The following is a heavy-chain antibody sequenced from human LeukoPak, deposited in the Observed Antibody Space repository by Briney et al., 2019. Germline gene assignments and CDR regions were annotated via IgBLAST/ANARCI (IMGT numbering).Heavy chain of an antibody. CDR2: IIPIFGTA. CDR3: ARVMQWLAPGGDYYYYYMDV. D-gene: IGHD6-19*01. V-gene: IGHV1-69*06. J-gene: IGHJ6*03. CDR1: GGTFSSYA. Sequence: SVKVSCKASGGTFSSYAISWVRQAPGQGLEWMGGIIPIFGTANYAQKFQGRVTITADKSTSTAYMELSSLRSEDTAVYYCARVMQWLAPGGDYYYYYMDVWGKGTTVTVSS.